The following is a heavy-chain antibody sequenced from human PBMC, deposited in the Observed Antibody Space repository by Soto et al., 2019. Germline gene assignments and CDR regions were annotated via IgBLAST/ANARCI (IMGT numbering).Heavy chain of an antibody. CDR2: INAGNGNT. Sequence: GASVKVSCKASGYTFTSYAMHWVRQAPGQRLEWMGWINAGNGNTKYSQNFQGRVTITTDASTNTVYMELRSLRSEDTAVYYCARGGDGYNFCTVYWGQGTPVTVSS. J-gene: IGHJ4*02. CDR1: GYTFTSYA. D-gene: IGHD2-21*01. V-gene: IGHV1-3*01. CDR3: ARGGDGYNFCTVY.